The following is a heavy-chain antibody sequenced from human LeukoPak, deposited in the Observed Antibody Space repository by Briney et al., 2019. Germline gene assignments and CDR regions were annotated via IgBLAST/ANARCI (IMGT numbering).Heavy chain of an antibody. D-gene: IGHD3-10*02. CDR3: AREVVRGYGMDV. CDR1: VFSLSGYG. Sequence: GGALRVSCEASVFSLSGYGMHSVRQAPGEGVEWVALICSAGTNDFYADAVKGRFTIYRDNSKHIVHLQMNSMRGDDTALYYCAREVVRGYGMDVWGQGTTVTVSS. V-gene: IGHV3-33*01. J-gene: IGHJ6*02. CDR2: ICSAGTND.